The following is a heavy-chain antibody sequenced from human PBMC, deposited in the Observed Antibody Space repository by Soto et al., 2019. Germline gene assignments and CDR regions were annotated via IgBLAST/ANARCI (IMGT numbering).Heavy chain of an antibody. CDR3: ARVYDFWSGYPHDWFDP. J-gene: IGHJ5*02. D-gene: IGHD3-3*01. CDR2: MNPNSGNT. CDR1: GYTFTSYD. V-gene: IGHV1-8*01. Sequence: GSVKVSCKASGYTFTSYDINWVRQATGQGLEWMGWMNPNSGNTGYAQKFQGRVTMTRNTSISTAYMELSSLRSEDTAVYYCARVYDFWSGYPHDWFDPWGQGTLVTVSS.